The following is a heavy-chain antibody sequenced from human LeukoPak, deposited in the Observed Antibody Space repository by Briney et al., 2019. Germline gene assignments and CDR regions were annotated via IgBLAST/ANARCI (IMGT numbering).Heavy chain of an antibody. CDR3: ARDSSKYYFDY. CDR2: ISSSSSTI. Sequence: GGSLRLSCAASGVTFSSYSMNWVRQAPGKGLEWVSYISSSSSTIYYADSVKGRFTISRDNAKNSLYLQMNSLRAEDTAVYYCARDSSKYYFDYWGQGTLVTVSS. V-gene: IGHV3-48*04. CDR1: GVTFSSYS. J-gene: IGHJ4*02.